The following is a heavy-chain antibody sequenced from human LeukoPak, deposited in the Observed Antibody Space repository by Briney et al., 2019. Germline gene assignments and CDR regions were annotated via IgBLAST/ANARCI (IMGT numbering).Heavy chain of an antibody. CDR1: GGSISSSSYY. V-gene: IGHV4-39*01. CDR3: AGHSYDLRDVEFDY. CDR2: IYYSGST. J-gene: IGHJ4*02. D-gene: IGHD5-12*01. Sequence: PSETLSLTCTVSGGSISSSSYYWGWIRQPPGKGLEWIGSIYYSGSTYYNPSLKSRVTISVDTSKNQFSLKLGSVTAADTAVYYCAGHSYDLRDVEFDYWGQGTLVTVSS.